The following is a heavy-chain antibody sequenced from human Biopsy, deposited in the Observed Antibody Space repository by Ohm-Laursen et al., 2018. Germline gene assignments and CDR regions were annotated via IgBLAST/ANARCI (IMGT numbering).Heavy chain of an antibody. CDR3: ARDYDTSGYYYVS. V-gene: IGHV4-59*08. CDR2: ISNSGTT. D-gene: IGHD3-22*01. J-gene: IGHJ5*02. CDR1: GASVRSHF. Sequence: SETLSLTCTLSGASVRSHFLTWIRQPPGKGLQWIGSISNSGTTKSSPSLKSRVNISLHTSKDQLSLKLNSVTAADTAVYYCARDYDTSGYYYVSWGQGTLVTVSS.